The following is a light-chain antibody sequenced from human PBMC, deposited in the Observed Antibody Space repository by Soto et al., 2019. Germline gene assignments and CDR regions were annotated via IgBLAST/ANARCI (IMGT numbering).Light chain of an antibody. J-gene: IGKJ5*01. Sequence: EIVLTQSPATLSLSPGERATLSCRASQSVSSDLAWYHQKPGQAPRLLIYDASNRATGIPARFSGSGSGTDFTLTISSVEPEDFAIYYCQQRSDWPPITFGQGTRLEIK. V-gene: IGKV3-11*01. CDR1: QSVSSD. CDR3: QQRSDWPPIT. CDR2: DAS.